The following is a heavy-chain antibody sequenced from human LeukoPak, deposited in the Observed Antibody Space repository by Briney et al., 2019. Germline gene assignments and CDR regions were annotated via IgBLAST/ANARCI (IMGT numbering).Heavy chain of an antibody. J-gene: IGHJ4*02. CDR1: GFTVSSNY. CDR3: ARGDYYDSSGYHY. Sequence: GGSLRLSCAASGFTVSSNYMSWVRQAPGKGLEWVSVIYSGGSTYYADSVKGRFTISRDNSKNTLYLQMNSLRAEDTAVYYCARGDYYDSSGYHYWGQGTLVTVSS. D-gene: IGHD3-22*01. V-gene: IGHV3-66*01. CDR2: IYSGGST.